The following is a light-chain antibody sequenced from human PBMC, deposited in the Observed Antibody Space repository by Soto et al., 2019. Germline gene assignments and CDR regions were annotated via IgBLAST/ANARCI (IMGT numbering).Light chain of an antibody. V-gene: IGKV4-1*01. J-gene: IGKJ1*01. CDR3: QQYHSAPQS. CDR2: WAS. CDR1: QSVLYSPNNKNY. Sequence: DIVMTQSPDSLAVSLGERATINCKSSQSVLYSPNNKNYLAWYQQRPGQPPKLLIYWASTRESGVPDRFSGSGSGTDFTLTISSLQAEVVAFYYCQQYHSAPQSFGQGTKVEIK.